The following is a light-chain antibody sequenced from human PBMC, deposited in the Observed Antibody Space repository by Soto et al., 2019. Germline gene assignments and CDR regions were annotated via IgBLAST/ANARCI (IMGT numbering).Light chain of an antibody. Sequence: ENVLTQSPAILSLSPGDRATISCRTSQTITTELAWFQQKFGQAPRLLIHETSNRATGIPARFSGSGYGTDFTLTISSLEPDDFAVYYWQQRGTWPPTFGGGTKVEIK. V-gene: IGKV3-11*01. J-gene: IGKJ4*01. CDR1: QTITTE. CDR3: QQRGTWPPT. CDR2: ETS.